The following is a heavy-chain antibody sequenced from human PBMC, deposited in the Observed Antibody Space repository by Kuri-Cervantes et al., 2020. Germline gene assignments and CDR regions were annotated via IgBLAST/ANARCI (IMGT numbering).Heavy chain of an antibody. D-gene: IGHD6-6*01. CDR2: ISYDGSNK. CDR1: GFTFSSYA. V-gene: IGHV3-30-3*01. J-gene: IGHJ3*02. Sequence: GESLKISCAASGFTFSSYAMHWVRQAPGKGLEWVAVISYDGSNKYYADSVKGRFTISRDNSKNSLYLQMNSLRAEDTAVYYCARDFPPHYSSSVPDAFDIWGQGTMVTVSS. CDR3: ARDFPPHYSSSVPDAFDI.